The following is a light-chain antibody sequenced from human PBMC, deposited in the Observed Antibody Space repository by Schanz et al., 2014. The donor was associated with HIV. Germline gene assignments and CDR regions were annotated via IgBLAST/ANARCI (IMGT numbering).Light chain of an antibody. CDR2: RNN. CDR1: SSNLGSNY. V-gene: IGLV1-47*01. CDR3: AVWDDSLKAWV. J-gene: IGLJ3*02. Sequence: QSVLTQPPSASGTPGQRVTISCSGSSSNLGSNYVYWYQQPPGTAPQLLIYRNNQRPSGVPARFSGSKSGTSASLAITGLQAEDEADYYCAVWDDSLKAWVFGGGTKLTVL.